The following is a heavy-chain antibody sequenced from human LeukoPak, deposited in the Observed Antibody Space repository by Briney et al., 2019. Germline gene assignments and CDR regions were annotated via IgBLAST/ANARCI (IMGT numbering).Heavy chain of an antibody. CDR2: IYSGGST. CDR1: GFTVSSNY. J-gene: IGHJ3*02. CDR3: AKGRALGDFWSGYYRADDAFDI. D-gene: IGHD3-3*01. Sequence: PGGSLRLSCAASGFTVSSNYMSWVRQAPGKGLEWVSIIYSGGSTYYADSVKGRFTISRDNSKNTLYLQMNSLRAEDTAVYYCAKGRALGDFWSGYYRADDAFDIWGQGTMVTVSS. V-gene: IGHV3-53*01.